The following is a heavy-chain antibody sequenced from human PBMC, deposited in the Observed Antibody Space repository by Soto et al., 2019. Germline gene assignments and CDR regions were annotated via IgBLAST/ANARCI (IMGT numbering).Heavy chain of an antibody. D-gene: IGHD3-16*01. J-gene: IGHJ4*02. Sequence: EVQLVESGGGLIQPGGSLRLSCAVSRFTVSNNYMSWVRQAPGKGLEGVSVIYSGGYTAYGDSVKGRFTISRDNSKNTLNLRIDSLSRHAPAGYLCATPGGGGGYWGQGTLVTVSS. CDR2: IYSGGYT. CDR1: RFTVSNNY. CDR3: ATPGGGGGY. V-gene: IGHV3-53*01.